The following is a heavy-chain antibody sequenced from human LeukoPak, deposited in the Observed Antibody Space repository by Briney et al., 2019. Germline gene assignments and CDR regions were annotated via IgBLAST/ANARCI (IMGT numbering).Heavy chain of an antibody. Sequence: SETLSLTCTVSGGSISSYYWSWIRQPPGKGLEWIGYIYYSGSTYYNPSLKSRVTISVDTSKNQFSLKLSSVTAADTAVYYCAREPYGDYGMDVWGQGTTVTVSS. D-gene: IGHD4-17*01. V-gene: IGHV4-59*12. J-gene: IGHJ6*02. CDR3: AREPYGDYGMDV. CDR2: IYYSGST. CDR1: GGSISSYY.